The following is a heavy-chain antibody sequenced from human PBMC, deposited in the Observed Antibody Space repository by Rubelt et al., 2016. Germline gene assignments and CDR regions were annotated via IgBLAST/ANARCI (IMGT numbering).Heavy chain of an antibody. J-gene: IGHJ6*03. CDR1: GGSFSGYY. Sequence: QVQLQQWGAGLLKPSETLSLTCAVYGGSFSGYYWSWIRQPPGKGLEWIGEINHSGSTNYNPSLKSRVTISVDTSKNQFSLKLSSVTAADTGVYYCARGPQDCWSGYSHYYYYMDVWGKGTTVTVSS. D-gene: IGHD3-3*01. CDR2: INHSGST. CDR3: ARGPQDCWSGYSHYYYYMDV. V-gene: IGHV4-34*01.